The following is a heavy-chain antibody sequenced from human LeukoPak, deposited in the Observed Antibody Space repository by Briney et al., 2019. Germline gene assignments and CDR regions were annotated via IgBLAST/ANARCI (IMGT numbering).Heavy chain of an antibody. V-gene: IGHV4-39*01. CDR3: ARHNYGSGSLSRGWFDP. D-gene: IGHD3-10*01. J-gene: IGHJ5*02. CDR2: FYYSGGT. Sequence: SETLSLTRTVPGGSISSSTYYWGWIRQPPGKGLEWLGSFYYSGGTYYNPSLKSRVTISVDTSKNQFSLKLSSVTAADTAVYYCARHNYGSGSLSRGWFDPWGQGTLVTVSS. CDR1: GGSISSSTYY.